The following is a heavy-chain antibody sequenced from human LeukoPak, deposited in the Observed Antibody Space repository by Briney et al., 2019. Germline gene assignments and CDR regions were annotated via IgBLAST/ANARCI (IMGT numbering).Heavy chain of an antibody. V-gene: IGHV4-59*11. CDR1: VGSISSHY. J-gene: IGHJ4*02. D-gene: IGHD2-8*02. Sequence: SETLSLTCTFSVGSISSHYWSWIRQPPRQGLEWIGYIYCSGITNYKPSLKSRVTISVDTSNNHLSLMLSPVAAADTALYYCARCSSSIRVVDYWRQPTQVTDSS. CDR2: IYCSGIT. CDR3: ARCSSSIRVVDY.